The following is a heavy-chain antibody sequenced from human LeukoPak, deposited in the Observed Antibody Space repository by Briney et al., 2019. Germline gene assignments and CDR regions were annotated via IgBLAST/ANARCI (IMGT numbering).Heavy chain of an antibody. D-gene: IGHD3-10*01. CDR1: GFTFSSYD. Sequence: GGSLRLSCAASGFTFSSYDMHWVRQAPGKGLEWVAFMQYDGSIKYYADSVKGRFTISRDNSKNTLYLQMNSLRAEDTAVYYCAKVILWFGELDFDYWGQGTLVTVSS. CDR3: AKVILWFGELDFDY. V-gene: IGHV3-30*02. J-gene: IGHJ4*02. CDR2: MQYDGSIK.